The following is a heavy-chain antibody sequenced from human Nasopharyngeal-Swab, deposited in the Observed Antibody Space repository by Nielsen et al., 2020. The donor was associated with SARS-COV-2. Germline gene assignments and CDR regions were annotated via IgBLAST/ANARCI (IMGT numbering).Heavy chain of an antibody. Sequence: GGSLRLSCAASGFTFSSYGMHWVRQAPGKGLEWVAVISYDGSNKYYADSVKGRFTISRDNSKNPLYLQMNSLRAEDTAVYYCANLIFGDAFDIWGQGTMVTVSS. J-gene: IGHJ3*02. CDR1: GFTFSSYG. CDR2: ISYDGSNK. CDR3: ANLIFGDAFDI. V-gene: IGHV3-30*18. D-gene: IGHD3-3*01.